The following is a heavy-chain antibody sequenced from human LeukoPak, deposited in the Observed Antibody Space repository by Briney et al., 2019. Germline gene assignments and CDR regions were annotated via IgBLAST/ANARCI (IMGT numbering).Heavy chain of an antibody. J-gene: IGHJ5*02. CDR2: IYYSGST. Sequence: SETLSLTCTVSGGSISSSSYYWGWIRQPPGKGLEWIGSIYYSGSTYYNPSLKSRVTISVDTSKNQFSLKLSSVTAADTAVYYCARDLRVTDWFDPWGQGTLVTVSS. CDR3: ARDLRVTDWFDP. V-gene: IGHV4-39*07. CDR1: GGSISSSSYY. D-gene: IGHD2-21*02.